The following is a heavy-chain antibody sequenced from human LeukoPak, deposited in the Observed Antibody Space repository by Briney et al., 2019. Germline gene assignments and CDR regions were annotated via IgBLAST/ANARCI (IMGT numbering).Heavy chain of an antibody. J-gene: IGHJ4*02. CDR1: GFTFSDYY. Sequence: GGSLRLSCAASGFTFSDYYMSWIRQAPGKGLEWVSYISSSGTTIYYADSVKGRFTISRDNAKNSLYLQMNSLRAEDTAVYYCASSPRLYSGGSHSSDYWGQGTLVTVSS. V-gene: IGHV3-11*04. CDR3: ASSPRLYSGGSHSSDY. CDR2: ISSSGTTI. D-gene: IGHD1-26*01.